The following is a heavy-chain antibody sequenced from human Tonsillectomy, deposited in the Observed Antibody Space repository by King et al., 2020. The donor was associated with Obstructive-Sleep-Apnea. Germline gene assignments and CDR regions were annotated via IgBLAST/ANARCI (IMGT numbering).Heavy chain of an antibody. CDR3: ASPLTQITIVRGVMWYFDL. J-gene: IGHJ2*01. CDR2: IYYSGST. D-gene: IGHD3-10*01. V-gene: IGHV4-39*07. Sequence: QLQESGPGLVKPSETLSLTCTVSGGSISSSSYYWGWIRQPPGKGLEWIGSIYYSGSTYYNPSLKSRVTISVDTSRNQFSLRLSSVTAADTAVYYCASPLTQITIVRGVMWYFDLWGRGTLVTVSS. CDR1: GGSISSSSYY.